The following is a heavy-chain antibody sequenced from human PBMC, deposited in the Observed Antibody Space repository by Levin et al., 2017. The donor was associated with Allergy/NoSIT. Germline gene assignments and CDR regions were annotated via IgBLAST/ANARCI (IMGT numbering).Heavy chain of an antibody. CDR2: INQDGGEK. J-gene: IGHJ4*02. Sequence: GGSLRLSCVASGFAFSDFWMSWVRQAPGRGLEWVANINQDGGEKYHVDYVKGRFTISRDNAKNSLSLQMNSLKAEDTALYYCARAPARGYCSAGAFRQELDFWGQGTLVTVSS. CDR3: ARAPARGYCSAGAFRQELDF. V-gene: IGHV3-7*01. CDR1: GFAFSDFW. D-gene: IGHD2-15*01.